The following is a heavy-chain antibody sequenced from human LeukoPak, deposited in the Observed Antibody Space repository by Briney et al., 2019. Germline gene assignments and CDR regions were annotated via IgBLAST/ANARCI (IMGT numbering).Heavy chain of an antibody. CDR3: ARLVRGAPIEAFDY. Sequence: ASVKVSCKASGYTFTGYYMHWVRQAPGQGLEWMGWINPNSGGTNYAQKFQGRVTLTRDTSISTAYMELSGLRSDDTAVYYCARLVRGAPIEAFDYWGQGTLVTVSS. D-gene: IGHD3-10*01. V-gene: IGHV1-2*02. CDR2: INPNSGGT. J-gene: IGHJ4*02. CDR1: GYTFTGYY.